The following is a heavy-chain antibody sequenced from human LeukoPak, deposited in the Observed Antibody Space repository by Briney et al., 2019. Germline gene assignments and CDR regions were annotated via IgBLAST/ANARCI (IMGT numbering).Heavy chain of an antibody. J-gene: IGHJ4*02. CDR2: IIPIFGTA. CDR1: GGTFSSYA. V-gene: IGHV1-69*13. CDR3: AILPMGRGVLNDY. Sequence: SVTVSCKASGGTFSSYAISWVRQAPGKGLEWMGGIIPIFGTANYAQKCQGRVTITADESTSTAYMELSSLRSEDTAVYYCAILPMGRGVLNDYWGQGTLVTVSS. D-gene: IGHD3-10*01.